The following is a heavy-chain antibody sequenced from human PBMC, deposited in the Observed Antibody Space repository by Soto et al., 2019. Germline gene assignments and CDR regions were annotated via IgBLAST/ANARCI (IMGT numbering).Heavy chain of an antibody. J-gene: IGHJ3*02. CDR3: ASGGGPYSSSWYYAFDI. CDR1: GFTFSSYA. CDR2: ISYDGSNK. Sequence: PGGSLRLSCAASGFTFSSYAMHWVRQAPGKGLEWVAVISYDGSNKYYADSVKGRFTISRDNSKNTLYLQMNSLRAEETAVYYYASGGGPYSSSWYYAFDIWGQGTMVTVSS. D-gene: IGHD6-13*01. V-gene: IGHV3-30-3*01.